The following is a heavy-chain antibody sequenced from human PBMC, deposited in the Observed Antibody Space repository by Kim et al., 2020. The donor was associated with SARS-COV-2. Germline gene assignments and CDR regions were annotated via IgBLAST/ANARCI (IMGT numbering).Heavy chain of an antibody. CDR1: GGSISSYY. CDR3: ARAGSSSGWYPDAFDI. CDR2: IYYSGST. D-gene: IGHD6-19*01. J-gene: IGHJ3*02. V-gene: IGHV4-59*13. Sequence: SETLSLTCTVSGGSISSYYWSWIRQPPGKGLEWIGYIYYSGSTNYNPSLKSRVTISVDTSKNQFSLKLSSVTAADTAVYYCARAGSSSGWYPDAFDIWGQGTMVTVSS.